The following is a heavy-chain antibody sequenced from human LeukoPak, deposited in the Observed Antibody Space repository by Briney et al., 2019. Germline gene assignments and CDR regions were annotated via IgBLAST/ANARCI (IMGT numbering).Heavy chain of an antibody. J-gene: IGHJ6*03. CDR2: IKQDGSEK. D-gene: IGHD2-21*02. CDR3: ARELIGGDRSPNRYYYYMDV. V-gene: IGHV3-7*01. CDR1: GFTFSSYW. Sequence: GGSLRLSCAASGFTFSSYWMSWVRQAPGKGLEWVANIKQDGSEKYYVDSVRGRSTISRDNAKNSPYLQMNSLRAEDTAVYYCARELIGGDRSPNRYYYYMDVWGKGTTVTVSS.